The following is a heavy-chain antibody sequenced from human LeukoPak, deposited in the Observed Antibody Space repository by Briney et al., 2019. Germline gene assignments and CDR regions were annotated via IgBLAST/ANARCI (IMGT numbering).Heavy chain of an antibody. CDR2: IYYSGST. CDR3: ARRGNWANYHHYYYMDV. CDR1: GDSITSYS. D-gene: IGHD7-27*01. J-gene: IGHJ6*03. V-gene: IGHV4-59*12. Sequence: SETLSLTCTVSGDSITSYSWSWIRQPPGKGLEWIGYIYYSGSTNYKPSLKSRVTISVDTSKNQFSLKLTSVSAADTAVYYCARRGNWANYHHYYYMDVWGKGTTVTISS.